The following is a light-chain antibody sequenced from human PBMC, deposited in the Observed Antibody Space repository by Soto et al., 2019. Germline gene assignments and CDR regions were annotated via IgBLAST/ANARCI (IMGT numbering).Light chain of an antibody. J-gene: IGKJ1*01. CDR3: QQYHNWPGT. CDR1: QSVSSSN. V-gene: IGKV3-15*01. CDR2: GAS. Sequence: EVVMTQSPATLSVSPGEGATLSCRASQSVSSSNLAWYQQKPGQAPRLLIYGASTRATDIPARFSGSGSGTEFTLTISSLQYEDFAVYYCQQYHNWPGTFGQGTKVEIK.